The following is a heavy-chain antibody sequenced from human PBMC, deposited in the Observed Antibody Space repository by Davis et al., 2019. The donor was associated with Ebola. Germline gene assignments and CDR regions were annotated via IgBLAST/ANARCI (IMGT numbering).Heavy chain of an antibody. Sequence: MPSETLSLTCTVSGGSISSSSYYWGWIRQPPGKGLEWIGSIYYSGSTYYNPSLKSRVTISVDKSKNQFSLKLSSVTAADTAVYYCARAKDSNPKDYYYGMDVWGQGTTVTVSS. D-gene: IGHD4-11*01. CDR1: GGSISSSSYY. V-gene: IGHV4-39*07. CDR2: IYYSGST. CDR3: ARAKDSNPKDYYYGMDV. J-gene: IGHJ6*02.